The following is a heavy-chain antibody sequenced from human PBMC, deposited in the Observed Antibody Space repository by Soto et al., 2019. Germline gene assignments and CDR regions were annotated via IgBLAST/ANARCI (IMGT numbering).Heavy chain of an antibody. CDR1: GGSISSYY. D-gene: IGHD6-19*01. J-gene: IGHJ4*02. V-gene: IGHV4-59*01. CDR2: IYYSGST. Sequence: QVQLQESGPGLVKPSETLSLTCTVSGGSISSYYWSWIRQPPGKGLEWIGYIYYSGSTNYNPSLTSRVTISVDTSKNQFSLKLSSVTAADTAVYYCATGLAVAGIGYWGQGTLVTVSS. CDR3: ATGLAVAGIGY.